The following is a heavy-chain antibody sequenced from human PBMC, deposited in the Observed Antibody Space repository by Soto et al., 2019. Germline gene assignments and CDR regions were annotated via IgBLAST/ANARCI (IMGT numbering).Heavy chain of an antibody. CDR2: INPSTGTT. V-gene: IGHV1-46*01. Sequence: QVQLVQSGAEVKKPGASVKVSCKASGYSFTTYYIQWVRHAPGHGPEWLGIINPSTGTTSYAQKFQGRVTMTRDTSTSTVYMELGSLRAVGSAVYYCSREWANNTLNGRVTYRYYHGMDVWGQGTTVTVSS. D-gene: IGHD3-9*01. CDR1: GYSFTTYY. CDR3: SREWANNTLNGRVTYRYYHGMDV. J-gene: IGHJ6*02.